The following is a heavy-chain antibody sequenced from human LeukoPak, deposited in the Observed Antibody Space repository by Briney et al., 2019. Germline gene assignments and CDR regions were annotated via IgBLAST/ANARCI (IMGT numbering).Heavy chain of an antibody. CDR1: GFTFSSYA. D-gene: IGHD5-18*01. CDR2: ISGSGGNT. J-gene: IGHJ4*02. CDR3: ARESYARGYSYGFDY. V-gene: IGHV3-23*01. Sequence: PGGSLRLSCAASGFTFSSYAMSWVRQAPGKGLEWVSAISGSGGNTYYADSVRGRFTISRDNSKNTLYLQMNSLRAEDTAVYYCARESYARGYSYGFDYWGQGTLVTVSS.